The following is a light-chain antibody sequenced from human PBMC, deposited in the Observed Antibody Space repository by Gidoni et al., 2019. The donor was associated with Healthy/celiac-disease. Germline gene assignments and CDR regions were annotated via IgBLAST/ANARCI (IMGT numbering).Light chain of an antibody. CDR1: KLGDKY. CDR3: QAWDSSTVV. CDR2: QDS. J-gene: IGLJ2*01. Sequence: SYELTQPPVVSVSPGQTASITCSGDKLGDKYACWYQQKPGQSPVLVIYQDSKRPSGIPERFSGSNSGNTATLTISGTQAMDEADYYCQAWDSSTVVFGGGTKLTVL. V-gene: IGLV3-1*01.